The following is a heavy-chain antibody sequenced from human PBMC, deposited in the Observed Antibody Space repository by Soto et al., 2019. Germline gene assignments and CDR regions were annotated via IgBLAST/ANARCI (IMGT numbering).Heavy chain of an antibody. CDR2: IYYSGST. Sequence: PSETLSLTCTVSGGSISSGGYYWSWIRQHPGKGLEWIGYIYYSGSTYYNPSLKSRVTISVDTSKNQFSLKLSSVTAADTAVYYCARVIRGYCTNGVCPTSYYYGMDVWGQGTTVTVSS. CDR3: ARVIRGYCTNGVCPTSYYYGMDV. J-gene: IGHJ6*02. D-gene: IGHD2-8*01. V-gene: IGHV4-31*03. CDR1: GGSISSGGYY.